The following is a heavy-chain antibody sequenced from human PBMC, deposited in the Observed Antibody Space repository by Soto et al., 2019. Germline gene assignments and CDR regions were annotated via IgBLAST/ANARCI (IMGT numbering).Heavy chain of an antibody. V-gene: IGHV4-39*01. CDR3: ARQPSNYADY. J-gene: IGHJ4*02. CDR1: GGSISSSSYY. CDR2: IYYSGST. Sequence: SEIMSHTCTVSGGSISSSSYYWGWIRQPPGKGLEWIGSIYYSGSTYYNPSLKSRVTISVDTSKNQFSLKLSSVTAADTAVYYCARQPSNYADYWGQGTLVTVSS.